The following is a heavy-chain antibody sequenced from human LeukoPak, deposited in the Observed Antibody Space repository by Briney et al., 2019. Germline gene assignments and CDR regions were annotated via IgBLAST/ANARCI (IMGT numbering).Heavy chain of an antibody. V-gene: IGHV4-59*08. CDR2: IYYSGST. Sequence: SETLSLTCAVYGGSFSGYYWSWIRQPPGKGLEWIGYIYYSGSTNYNPSLKSRVTISVDTSKNQFSLKLSSVTAADTAVYYCARLPTVIQYYFDYWGQGTLVTVSS. CDR1: GGSFSGYY. CDR3: ARLPTVIQYYFDY. J-gene: IGHJ4*02. D-gene: IGHD4-17*01.